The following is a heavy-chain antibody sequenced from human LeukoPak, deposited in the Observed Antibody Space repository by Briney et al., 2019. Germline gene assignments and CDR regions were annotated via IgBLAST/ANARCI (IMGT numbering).Heavy chain of an antibody. CDR3: ARAQHIAAAAFDY. CDR2: IYTSGST. D-gene: IGHD6-13*01. Sequence: SQTLSLTCTVSGGSISSGSYYWSWIRQPAGKGLEWIGRIYTSGSTNYNPSLKSRVTISVDTSKNQFSLKLSSVTAADTAVYYCARAQHIAAAAFDYWGQGTLVTASS. J-gene: IGHJ4*02. V-gene: IGHV4-61*02. CDR1: GGSISSGSYY.